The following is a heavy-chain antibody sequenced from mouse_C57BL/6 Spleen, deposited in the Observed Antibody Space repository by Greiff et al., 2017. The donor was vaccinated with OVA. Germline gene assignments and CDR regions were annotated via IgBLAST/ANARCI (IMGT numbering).Heavy chain of an antibody. V-gene: IGHV5-17*01. CDR2: ISSGSSTI. CDR1: GFTFSDYG. Sequence: EVKLMESGGGLVKPGGSLKLSCAASGFTFSDYGMHWVRQAPEKGLEWVAYISSGSSTIYYADTVKGRFTISRDNAKNTLFLQMTSLRSEDTAMYYCARPPLLYWYFDVWGTGTTVTVSS. J-gene: IGHJ1*03. D-gene: IGHD2-1*01. CDR3: ARPPLLYWYFDV.